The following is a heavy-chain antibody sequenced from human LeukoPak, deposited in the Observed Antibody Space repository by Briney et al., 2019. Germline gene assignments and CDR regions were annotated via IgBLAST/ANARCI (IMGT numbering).Heavy chain of an antibody. D-gene: IGHD1-26*01. Sequence: ASVKVSCKASGYTFTSYYMHWVRQAPGQGLEWMGIINPSGGSTSYAQKFQGRVTMTRDMSTSTVYMELSSLRSEDTAVYYCARVGHDGGSYGYWGQGTLVTVSS. V-gene: IGHV1-46*01. CDR1: GYTFTSYY. CDR2: INPSGGST. J-gene: IGHJ4*02. CDR3: ARVGHDGGSYGY.